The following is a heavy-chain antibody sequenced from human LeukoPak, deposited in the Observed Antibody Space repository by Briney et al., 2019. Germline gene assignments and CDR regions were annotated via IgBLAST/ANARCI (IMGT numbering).Heavy chain of an antibody. V-gene: IGHV1-18*01. CDR2: ISAYNGNT. D-gene: IGHD4-23*01. J-gene: IGHJ4*02. CDR1: GYTSTSYG. CDR3: VSGNSPYYFDY. Sequence: ASVKVSCKASGYTSTSYGISWVRQAPGQGLEWMGWISAYNGNTNYAQKLQGRVTMTTDTSTSTAYMELRSLRSDDTAVYYCVSGNSPYYFDYWGQGTLVTVSS.